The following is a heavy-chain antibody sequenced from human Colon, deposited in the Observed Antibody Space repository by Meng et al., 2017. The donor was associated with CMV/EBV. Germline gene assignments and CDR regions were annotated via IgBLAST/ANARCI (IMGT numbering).Heavy chain of an antibody. Sequence: GGSLRLSCAASGFTFSNYEMSWVRQAPGKGLEWVASISGDSVDTYFGDSVRGRFAISRDVSKNTVFLQMHSLRVEDTDLYFCARRHGRYFDYWGQGTVVTVSS. CDR3: ARRHGRYFDY. J-gene: IGHJ4*02. CDR1: GFTFSNYE. CDR2: ISGDSVDT. D-gene: IGHD2-8*01. V-gene: IGHV3-23*01.